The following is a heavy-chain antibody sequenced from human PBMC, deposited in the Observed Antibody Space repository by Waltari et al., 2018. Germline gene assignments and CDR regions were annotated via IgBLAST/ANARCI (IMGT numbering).Heavy chain of an antibody. CDR3: GRAAAGLYYFDY. CDR1: GGSISSSSYY. CDR2: IYYSGST. Sequence: QLQLQESGPGLVKPSETLSLTCTVSGGSISSSSYYWGWIRQPPGKGLEWIGSIYYSGSTYYNPSLKSRVTISVDTSKNQFSLKLSSVTAADTAVYYCGRAAAGLYYFDYCGQGTLVTVAS. V-gene: IGHV4-39*01. D-gene: IGHD6-13*01. J-gene: IGHJ4*02.